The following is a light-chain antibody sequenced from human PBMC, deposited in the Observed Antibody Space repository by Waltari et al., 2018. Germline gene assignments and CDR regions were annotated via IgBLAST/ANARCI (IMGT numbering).Light chain of an antibody. CDR1: QSIITW. CDR3: QQYNKYPLT. CDR2: KAS. J-gene: IGKJ4*01. V-gene: IGKV1-5*03. Sequence: DIQMTQSPSTLSASVGDRVTIPCRASQSIITWLAWYQQKLGKAPKLLVYKASSLESGVPSRFSGSGSGTEFSLTISSLQADDFATYYCQQYNKYPLTFGGGTKVEI.